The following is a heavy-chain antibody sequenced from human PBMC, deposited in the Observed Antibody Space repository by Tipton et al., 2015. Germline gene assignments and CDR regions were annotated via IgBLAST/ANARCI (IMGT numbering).Heavy chain of an antibody. CDR2: ITTNGYST. CDR1: GFTLSRYA. J-gene: IGHJ4*02. Sequence: SLRLSCSAAGFTLSRYAMNWVRQAPGKGLEYVSAITTNGYSTYYADSVRGRFTISRDNSKNTLYLQMSSLRAEDTAVYYCARGVGTLYVVVRNFDYWGQGTLVTVSS. V-gene: IGHV3-64D*08. CDR3: ARGVGTLYVVVRNFDY. D-gene: IGHD2-21*01.